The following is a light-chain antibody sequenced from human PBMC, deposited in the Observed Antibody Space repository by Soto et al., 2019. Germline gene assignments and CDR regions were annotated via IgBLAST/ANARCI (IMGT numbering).Light chain of an antibody. J-gene: IGKJ4*01. CDR1: QGISSY. CDR2: VAS. V-gene: IGKV1-9*01. CDR3: QQIKSYPLT. Sequence: IQLTQSPSSLSASIGERATITCRASQGISSYLAWYQQKPGNAPALLIFVASTLRSGVPSRFSGSGSGTDFTLTISSLQPEDFATYYCQQIKSYPLTFGGGTKVEIK.